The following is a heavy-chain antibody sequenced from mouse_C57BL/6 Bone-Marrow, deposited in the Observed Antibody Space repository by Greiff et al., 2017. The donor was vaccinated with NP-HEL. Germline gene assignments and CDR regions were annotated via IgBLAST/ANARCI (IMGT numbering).Heavy chain of an antibody. Sequence: EVKLVESGGGLVQSGRSLRLSCATSGFTFSDFYMEWVRQAPGKGLEWIAASRNKANDYTTEYSASVKGRFIVSRDTSQSILYLQMNALRAEDTAIYYCARDADRGSMDYWGQGTSVTVSS. CDR3: ARDADRGSMDY. CDR1: GFTFSDFY. CDR2: SRNKANDYTT. V-gene: IGHV7-1*01. J-gene: IGHJ4*01. D-gene: IGHD2-14*01.